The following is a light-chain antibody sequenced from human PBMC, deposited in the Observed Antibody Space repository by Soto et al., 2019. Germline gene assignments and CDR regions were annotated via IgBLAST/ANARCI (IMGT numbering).Light chain of an antibody. CDR1: QTVSSTY. Sequence: ENVLTQSPGTLSLSPGERATLSCRTSQTVSSTYFAWYQQRPGQAPRLLFSDASTRATGIPDRFSCSGSGRDFTLTISRLEPEDSAVYYCQQFGSSPITFGQGTRLEMK. CDR2: DAS. CDR3: QQFGSSPIT. J-gene: IGKJ5*01. V-gene: IGKV3-20*01.